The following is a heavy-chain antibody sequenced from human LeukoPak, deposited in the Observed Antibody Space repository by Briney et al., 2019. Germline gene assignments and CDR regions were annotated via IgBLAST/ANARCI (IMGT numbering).Heavy chain of an antibody. V-gene: IGHV3-7*01. Sequence: SGGSLRLSCAASGFTFRNYWMNWVRQAPGKGLEWVANIKQDGSEKHYVDSVKGRFTISRDNAKNSLYVQMNSLRVEDTAVYYCARSPGRSWGTDYWGQGTLVTVSS. CDR3: ARSPGRSWGTDY. D-gene: IGHD3-16*01. CDR1: GFTFRNYW. J-gene: IGHJ4*02. CDR2: IKQDGSEK.